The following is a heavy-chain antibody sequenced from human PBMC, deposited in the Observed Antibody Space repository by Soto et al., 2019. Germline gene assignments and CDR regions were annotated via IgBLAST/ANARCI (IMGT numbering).Heavy chain of an antibody. CDR2: IYWNDDK. Sequence: SGPTLVNPTQTLTLTCTFSGFSLSTSGVGVGWIRQPPGKALEWLALIYWNDDKRYSPSLKSRLTITKDTSKNQVVLTMTNMDPVDTATYYCAHRRAVRWLQSPFDYWGQGTLVTVSS. D-gene: IGHD5-12*01. CDR1: GFSLSTSGVG. V-gene: IGHV2-5*01. J-gene: IGHJ4*02. CDR3: AHRRAVRWLQSPFDY.